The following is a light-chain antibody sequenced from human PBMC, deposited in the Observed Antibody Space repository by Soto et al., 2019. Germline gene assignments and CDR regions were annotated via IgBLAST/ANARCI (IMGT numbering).Light chain of an antibody. V-gene: IGKV3-20*01. CDR3: QQYDSSSTWT. Sequence: EIVLTQSPGTLSLSPGERATLSCRASQSVSSAYLAWYQHKPGQPPTLLIYAASSRVTGIPDRFSGSGSGTDFTLTISRLEPEDVAVYSWQQYDSSSTWTFGQGTKVEIK. J-gene: IGKJ1*01. CDR1: QSVSSAY. CDR2: AAS.